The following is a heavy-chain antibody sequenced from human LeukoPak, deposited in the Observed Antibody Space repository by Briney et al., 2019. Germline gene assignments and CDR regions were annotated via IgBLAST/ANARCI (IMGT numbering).Heavy chain of an antibody. Sequence: GASVKVSCKASGYTFTSNYIHWVRQAPGQGLEWMGGIIPIFGTANYAQKFQGRVTITADESTSTAYMELSSLRSEDTAVYYCAYRTYYYDSSGYYWPYWGQGTLVTVSS. J-gene: IGHJ4*02. V-gene: IGHV1-69*13. D-gene: IGHD3-22*01. CDR1: GYTFTSNY. CDR2: IIPIFGTA. CDR3: AYRTYYYDSSGYYWPY.